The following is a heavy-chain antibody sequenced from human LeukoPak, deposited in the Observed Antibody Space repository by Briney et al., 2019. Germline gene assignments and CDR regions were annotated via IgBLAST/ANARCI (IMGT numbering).Heavy chain of an antibody. D-gene: IGHD3-9*01. CDR1: GGSISSSSYY. J-gene: IGHJ4*02. CDR3: ARGKRYYDILTGYYPFDY. Sequence: SETLSLTCTVSGGSISSSSYYWGWIRQPPGKGLEWIGSIYYSGSTYYNPSLKSRVTISVDTSKSQFSLKLSSVTAADTAVYYCARGKRYYDILTGYYPFDYWGQGTLVTVSS. CDR2: IYYSGST. V-gene: IGHV4-39*01.